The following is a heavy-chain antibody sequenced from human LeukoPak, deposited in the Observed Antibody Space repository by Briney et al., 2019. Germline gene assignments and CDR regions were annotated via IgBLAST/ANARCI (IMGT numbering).Heavy chain of an antibody. CDR3: ARGYCSGGSCYCPGY. Sequence: ASVKVSCKASGYTFTSYGISWVRQAPGQGLEWTGWISAYNGNTNYAQKLQGRVTMTTDTSTSTAYMELRSLRSDDTAVYYCARGYCSGGSCYCPGYWGQGTLVTVSS. CDR2: ISAYNGNT. CDR1: GYTFTSYG. D-gene: IGHD2-15*01. J-gene: IGHJ4*02. V-gene: IGHV1-18*01.